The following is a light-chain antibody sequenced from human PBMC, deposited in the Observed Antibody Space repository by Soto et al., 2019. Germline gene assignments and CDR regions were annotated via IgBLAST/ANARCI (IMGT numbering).Light chain of an antibody. CDR1: QSVGSSY. J-gene: IGKJ1*01. CDR3: QQYDRPIWT. Sequence: ENVLTQSPGTLSLSPGERATLSCRASQSVGSSYLAWYQQKPGQAHRLLIYSTSSRATDIPDMFSGSGSGTGFTLTISILEPDDFAVYSCQQYDRPIWTCGQRTKLEIK. CDR2: STS. V-gene: IGKV3-20*01.